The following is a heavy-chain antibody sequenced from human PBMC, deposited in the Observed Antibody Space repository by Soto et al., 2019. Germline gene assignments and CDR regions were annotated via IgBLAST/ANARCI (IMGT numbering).Heavy chain of an antibody. D-gene: IGHD4-17*01. CDR1: GYTFTSYY. CDR3: ARDPIAARTYGDYVSPLDY. V-gene: IGHV1-46*01. Sequence: GASVKVSCKASGYTFTSYYMHWVRQAPGQGLEWMGIINPSGGSTNYAQKFQGRVTMTRDTSTSTVYMELSSLRSEDTAVYYCARDPIAARTYGDYVSPLDYWGQGTLVTVSS. J-gene: IGHJ4*02. CDR2: INPSGGST.